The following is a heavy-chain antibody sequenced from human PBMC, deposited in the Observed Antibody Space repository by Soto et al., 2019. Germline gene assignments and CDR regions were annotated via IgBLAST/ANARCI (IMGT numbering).Heavy chain of an antibody. CDR1: GFTFSRYG. V-gene: IGHV3-30*18. D-gene: IGHD3-22*01. CDR2: ISYDGSNK. CDR3: AKDYYDSSGYYPQVGLFDY. Sequence: LRLSCAASGFTFSRYGMHWVRQAPGKGLEWVAVISYDGSNKYYADSVKGRVTISRDNSKNILYLQMNSLRAEDTAVYYCAKDYYDSSGYYPQVGLFDYWGQGTLVTVS. J-gene: IGHJ4*02.